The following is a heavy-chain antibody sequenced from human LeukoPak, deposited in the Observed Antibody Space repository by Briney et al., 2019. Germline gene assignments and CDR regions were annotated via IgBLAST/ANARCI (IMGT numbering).Heavy chain of an antibody. CDR3: ARGEANLGYDF. J-gene: IGHJ4*02. D-gene: IGHD3-16*01. V-gene: IGHV1-2*02. Sequence: ASVKVSCKASGYTLTGYYIHWVRQAPGQGFEWMGWIIPNSGGTNYAQKFQGRVTMTRDTSLSTAYMELSRLKSDDTAVYYCARGEANLGYDFWGQGTLVTVSS. CDR1: GYTLTGYY. CDR2: IIPNSGGT.